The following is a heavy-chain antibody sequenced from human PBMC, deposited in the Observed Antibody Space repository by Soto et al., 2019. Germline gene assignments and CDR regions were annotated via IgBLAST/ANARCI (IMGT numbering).Heavy chain of an antibody. CDR2: INSDGTRT. CDR1: GVTCVDYA. V-gene: IGHV3-74*01. D-gene: IGHD3-10*01. CDR3: RVWIGELSVDF. Sequence: GGSLRHSCAASGVTCVDYAMHWVRQVPEKGLLWVSRINSDGTRTYYADSVKGRFTNSRDNARNTLYLQLNTLGPEDTAVYYCRVWIGELSVDFWGQGIPVTVS. J-gene: IGHJ4*02.